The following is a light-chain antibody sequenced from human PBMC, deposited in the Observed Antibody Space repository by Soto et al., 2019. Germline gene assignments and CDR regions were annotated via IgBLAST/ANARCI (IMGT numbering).Light chain of an antibody. CDR3: SSYAGSNMGV. CDR1: SSDVGGYNF. CDR2: EVT. Sequence: QSVLTQPPSASGSPGQSVTISCTGTSSDVGGYNFFSWYQQQPGKAPKLLIYEVTQRPSGVPDRFSGSKSGNTASLTVSGLQAEDEADYYCSSYAGSNMGVFGTGTKLTVL. J-gene: IGLJ1*01. V-gene: IGLV2-8*01.